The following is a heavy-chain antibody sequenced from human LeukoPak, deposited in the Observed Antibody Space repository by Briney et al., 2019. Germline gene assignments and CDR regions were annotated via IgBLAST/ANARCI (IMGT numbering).Heavy chain of an antibody. J-gene: IGHJ4*02. CDR2: INPNSGGT. CDR3: ARGGYYHIFNGYPALSY. CDR1: GYTFTSYY. D-gene: IGHD3-9*01. V-gene: IGHV1-2*02. Sequence: ASVKVSCKASGYTFTSYYMHWVRQAPGQGLEWMGWINPNSGGTNYAQKFQGRVTMTRDTSISTAYMELSRLRSDDTAVYYCARGGYYHIFNGYPALSYWGQGTPV.